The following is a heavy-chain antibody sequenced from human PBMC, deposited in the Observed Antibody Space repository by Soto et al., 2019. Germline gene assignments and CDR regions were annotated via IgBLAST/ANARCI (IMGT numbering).Heavy chain of an antibody. Sequence: QVLLVESGGGVVQPGRSLRISCAVSGFTFSSFGMHWVRQAPGKGLEWVAVISDDGSSKDYADSLKGRFTISRDNSTNTLYLQMDRLGPEDTAVYYCAKDRWGDFGDLNLPGYWGQGTLVTLSS. D-gene: IGHD4-17*01. J-gene: IGHJ4*02. CDR2: ISDDGSSK. CDR3: AKDRWGDFGDLNLPGY. CDR1: GFTFSSFG. V-gene: IGHV3-30*18.